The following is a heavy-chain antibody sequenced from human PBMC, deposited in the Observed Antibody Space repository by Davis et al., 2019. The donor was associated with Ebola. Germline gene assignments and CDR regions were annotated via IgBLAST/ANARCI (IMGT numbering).Heavy chain of an antibody. CDR3: ARDGRGNDIVVVPAAMPLGY. CDR2: IWYDGSNK. J-gene: IGHJ4*02. D-gene: IGHD2-2*01. Sequence: GESLKISCAASGFTFSSYGMHWVRQAPGKGLEWVAVIWYDGSNKYYADSVKGRFTISRDNSKNTLYLQMNSLRAEDTAVYYCARDGRGNDIVVVPAAMPLGYWGQGTLVTVSS. V-gene: IGHV3-33*08. CDR1: GFTFSSYG.